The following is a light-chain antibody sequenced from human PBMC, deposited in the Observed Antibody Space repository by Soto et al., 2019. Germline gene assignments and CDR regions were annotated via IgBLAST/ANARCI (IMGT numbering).Light chain of an antibody. CDR3: CSYAGRAFV. J-gene: IGLJ1*01. CDR2: DVS. CDR1: SSDVGGYNY. V-gene: IGLV2-11*01. Sequence: QSALTQPRSVSGSPGQSVTISCTGTSSDVGGYNYVSWYQQHPGKAPKLMIYDVSKRPSGVPDRFSGSKSGNTASLTISGLQVEDEADYYCCSYAGRAFVFGTGTKVTVL.